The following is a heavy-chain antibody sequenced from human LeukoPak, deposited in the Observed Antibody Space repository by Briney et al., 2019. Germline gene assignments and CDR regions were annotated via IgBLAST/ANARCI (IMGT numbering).Heavy chain of an antibody. D-gene: IGHD3-22*01. CDR2: ISYSGST. Sequence: SETLSLTCTVSGGSISSSSYYWGWIRQPPGKGLEWIGSISYSGSTYYNPSLKSRVTISVDTSKNQFSLRLSSVTAADTAVYHCARHYYDSSDYYQYYLNHWGQGTLVTVSS. CDR3: ARHYYDSSDYYQYYLNH. CDR1: GGSISSSSYY. J-gene: IGHJ4*02. V-gene: IGHV4-39*01.